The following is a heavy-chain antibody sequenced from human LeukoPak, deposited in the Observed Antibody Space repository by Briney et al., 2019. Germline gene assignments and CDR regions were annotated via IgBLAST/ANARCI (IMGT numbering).Heavy chain of an antibody. J-gene: IGHJ6*04. CDR2: ISSNGGST. V-gene: IGHV3-64D*06. CDR3: AKAGSESYYKSRTGIDV. CDR1: GFTFSSYA. D-gene: IGHD3-10*01. Sequence: GGSLRLSCSASGFTFSSYAMHWVRQAPGKGLEYVSAISSNGGSTNYADSVKDRFTISRDNSKNTLYLQMSSLRAEDTAVYYCAKAGSESYYKSRTGIDVWGKGTTVIVSS.